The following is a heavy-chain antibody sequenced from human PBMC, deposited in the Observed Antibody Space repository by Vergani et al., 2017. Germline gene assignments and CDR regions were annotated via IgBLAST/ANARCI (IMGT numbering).Heavy chain of an antibody. V-gene: IGHV3-15*01. Sequence: EVHLLESGGGLVKPGGSLRLSCAASGFTFSNAWMSWVRQAPGKGLEWVGRIKSKTDGGTTDYAAPVKGRFTISRDDSKNTLYLQMNSLKTEDTAVYYCAKVGRSEVAGTFGAFDIWGQGTMVTVSS. CDR1: GFTFSNAW. J-gene: IGHJ3*02. CDR2: IKSKTDGGTT. D-gene: IGHD6-19*01. CDR3: AKVGRSEVAGTFGAFDI.